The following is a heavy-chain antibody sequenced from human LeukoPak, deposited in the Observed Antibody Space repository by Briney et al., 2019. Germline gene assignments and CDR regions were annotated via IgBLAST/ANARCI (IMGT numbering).Heavy chain of an antibody. CDR1: GYTLTELS. CDR3: ATRRIAAAGTSIRGYYYYYGMDD. V-gene: IGHV1-24*01. Sequence: ASVKVSCKVSGYTLTELSMHWVRQAPGKGLEWMGGFDPEDGETIYAQKFQGRVTMTEDTSTDTAYMELSNLRSEDTAVYYCATRRIAAAGTSIRGYYYYYGMDDWGKGTTVTVSS. J-gene: IGHJ6*04. CDR2: FDPEDGET. D-gene: IGHD6-13*01.